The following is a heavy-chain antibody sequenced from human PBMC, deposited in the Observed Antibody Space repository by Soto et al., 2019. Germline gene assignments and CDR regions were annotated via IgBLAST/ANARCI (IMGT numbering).Heavy chain of an antibody. CDR2: INNDGSST. Sequence: RLSCTASGFIFSNYWIHWVRQAPGKGLVWVSRINNDGSSTDYVDSVKGRFTISRDNAKNTLYLQMNSLRAEDTAVYYCAKRDVGAGYHHWGQGTLVTVSS. CDR3: AKRDVGAGYHH. J-gene: IGHJ1*01. D-gene: IGHD2-2*01. V-gene: IGHV3-74*01. CDR1: GFIFSNYW.